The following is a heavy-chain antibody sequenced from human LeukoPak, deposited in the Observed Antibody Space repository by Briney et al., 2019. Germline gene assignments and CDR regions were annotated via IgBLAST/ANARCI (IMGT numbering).Heavy chain of an antibody. CDR2: INTNTGNP. Sequence: ASVKVSCKASGYTFTGYYMHWVRQAPGQGLEWMGWINTNTGNPTYAQGFTGRLVFSLDTSVSTAYLQISSLKAEDTAMYYCAKDRGYVGYNPHYWGQGTLVTVSS. D-gene: IGHD5-12*01. CDR1: GYTFTGYY. CDR3: AKDRGYVGYNPHY. J-gene: IGHJ4*02. V-gene: IGHV7-4-1*02.